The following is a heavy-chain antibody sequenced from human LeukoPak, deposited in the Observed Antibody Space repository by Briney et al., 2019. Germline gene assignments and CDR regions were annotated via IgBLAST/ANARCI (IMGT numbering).Heavy chain of an antibody. Sequence: GGSLRLSCAASGFTFSSYEMNWVRQAPGKGLEWVSYISSRGTTIYYADSVKGRFTISRDNAKNSLYLEMNSLRAEDTAVCYCARAKYYDISGYDYWGQGTLVTVSS. V-gene: IGHV3-48*03. CDR2: ISSRGTTI. J-gene: IGHJ4*02. CDR3: ARAKYYDISGYDY. CDR1: GFTFSSYE. D-gene: IGHD3-22*01.